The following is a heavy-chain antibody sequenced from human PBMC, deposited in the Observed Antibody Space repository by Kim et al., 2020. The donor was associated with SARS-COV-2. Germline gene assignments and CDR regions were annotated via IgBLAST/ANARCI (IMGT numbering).Heavy chain of an antibody. V-gene: IGHV1-3*01. CDR1: GYTFTSYA. CDR3: ARGGHYCGGDCWVNWFDP. D-gene: IGHD2-21*02. J-gene: IGHJ5*02. Sequence: ASVKVSCKASGYTFTSYAMHWVRQAPGQRLEWMGWINAGNGNTKYSQKFQGRVTITRDTSASTAYMELSSLRSEDTAVYYCARGGHYCGGDCWVNWFDPWGQGTLVTVSS. CDR2: INAGNGNT.